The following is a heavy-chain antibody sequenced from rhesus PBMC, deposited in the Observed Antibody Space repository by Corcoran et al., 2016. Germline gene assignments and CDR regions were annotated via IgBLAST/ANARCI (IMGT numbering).Heavy chain of an antibody. CDR3: ARAGAVIYGLDS. Sequence: QVQLQESGPGVVKPSETLSLTCAVSGYSISSGYDWSWIRQPPGKGLEWIGYFYVSSGSTNYNPSLKNRVTISKDTSKNQFSLKRSSVTAADTAVYYCARAGAVIYGLDSWGQGVVVTVSS. CDR1: GYSISSGYD. J-gene: IGHJ6*01. D-gene: IGHD1-44*02. CDR2: FYVSSGST. V-gene: IGHV4-76*01.